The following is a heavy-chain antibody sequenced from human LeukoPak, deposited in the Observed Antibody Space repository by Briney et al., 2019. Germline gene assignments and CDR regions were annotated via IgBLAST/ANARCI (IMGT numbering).Heavy chain of an antibody. Sequence: GRFTISRDNSKNTLYLQMGSLRAEDMGVYYCGRDRYSGFDSGTDYWGQGTLVTVSS. V-gene: IGHV3-64*01. J-gene: IGHJ4*02. D-gene: IGHD5-12*01. CDR3: GRDRYSGFDSGTDY.